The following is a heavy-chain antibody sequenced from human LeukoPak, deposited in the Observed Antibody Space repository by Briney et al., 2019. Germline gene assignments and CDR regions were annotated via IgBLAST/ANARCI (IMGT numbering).Heavy chain of an antibody. CDR1: GFTFSSYS. J-gene: IGHJ4*02. Sequence: PGGSLRLSCAASGFTFSSYSMNWVRQAPGKGLEWVSFISSSSNYIYYEDSVKGRFTISRDNAKNSMYLQMNSLRAEDTAVYYCARDIPDYWGQGTLVTVSS. V-gene: IGHV3-21*01. CDR3: ARDIPDY. CDR2: ISSSSNYI.